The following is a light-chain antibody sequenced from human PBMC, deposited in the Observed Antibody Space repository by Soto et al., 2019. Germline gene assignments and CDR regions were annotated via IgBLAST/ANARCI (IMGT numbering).Light chain of an antibody. J-gene: IGKJ2*01. CDR2: SAS. CDR3: QQSHTTPYT. V-gene: IGKV3-15*01. Sequence: EIELTQSPGTLSVSPGERATLSCRATQSVSSSLAWYQQKPGRAPRLLIHSASTRATGIPARFSGYGSGTDFTLTISSLQSEDFATYYCQQSHTTPYTFGQGTKLEI. CDR1: QSVSSS.